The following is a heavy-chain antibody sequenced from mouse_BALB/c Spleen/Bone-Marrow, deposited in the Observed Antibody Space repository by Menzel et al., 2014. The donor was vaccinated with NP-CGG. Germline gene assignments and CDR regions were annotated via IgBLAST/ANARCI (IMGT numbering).Heavy chain of an antibody. V-gene: IGHV1-77*01. CDR3: ARPAYYGNYGRYYAMDY. D-gene: IGHD2-10*01. CDR2: IYPGSGNT. J-gene: IGHJ4*01. CDR1: GYTFTDYY. Sequence: QVQLQQSGAELARPGASVKLSCKASGYTFTDYYINWVKQRTGQGLEWIGEIYPGSGNTYYNEKFKGKATLTADKSSSTAYMQLSSLTSEDSAVYFCARPAYYGNYGRYYAMDYWGRGTSVTVSS.